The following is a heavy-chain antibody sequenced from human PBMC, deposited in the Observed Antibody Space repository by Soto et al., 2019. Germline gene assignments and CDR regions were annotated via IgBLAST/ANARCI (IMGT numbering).Heavy chain of an antibody. CDR1: GFPFSTYS. CDR2: IGPNGNGP. Sequence: PGGSLRLSCSASGFPFSTYSMYWVRQTPGKGLEYVSAIGPNGNGPYYADSVKGRFTISRDNSKNTLYLQMNSLRAEDTAVYYCAKSSPGFLADYYYYGMDVWGQGTTVTVSS. CDR3: AKSSPGFLADYYYYGMDV. J-gene: IGHJ6*02. V-gene: IGHV3-64*04.